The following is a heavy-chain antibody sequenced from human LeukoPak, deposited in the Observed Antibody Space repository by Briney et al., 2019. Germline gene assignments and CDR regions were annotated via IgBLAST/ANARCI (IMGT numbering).Heavy chain of an antibody. CDR1: GFTFSSYS. J-gene: IGHJ6*03. CDR2: ISSSGSEV. Sequence: PGGSLRLSCAAAGFTFSSYSMNWVREAPGKGLEVVSSISSSGSEVYRADSVKGRFTISRDNAKNSLYLQMNSLTADDTAVYYCARDGFELGYCSGGSCYFHYYYYMDVWGKGTTVTVSS. V-gene: IGHV3-21*01. D-gene: IGHD2-15*01. CDR3: ARDGFELGYCSGGSCYFHYYYYMDV.